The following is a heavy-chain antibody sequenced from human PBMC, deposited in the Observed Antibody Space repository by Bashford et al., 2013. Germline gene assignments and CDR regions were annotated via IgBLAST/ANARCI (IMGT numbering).Heavy chain of an antibody. Sequence: ASVKVSCKASGYTFTSYYMHCVRQAPGQGLEWMGIINPSDGSTGYAQKFQGRVTMTRDTSTSTVYMELSGLTFQDAAVYYCARESPRGWATYEYYGMDVWGQGTTVTVSS. CDR2: INPSDGST. CDR3: ARESPRGWATYEYYGMDV. J-gene: IGHJ6*02. CDR1: GYTFTSYY. D-gene: IGHD6-19*01. V-gene: IGHV1-46*01.